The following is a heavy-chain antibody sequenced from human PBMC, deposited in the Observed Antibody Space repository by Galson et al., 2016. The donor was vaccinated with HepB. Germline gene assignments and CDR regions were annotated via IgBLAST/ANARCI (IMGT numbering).Heavy chain of an antibody. D-gene: IGHD4-17*01. J-gene: IGHJ4*02. V-gene: IGHV2-5*02. CDR3: AHRTVTAVTSPFND. Sequence: PALVKPTQTLTLTSTFSGFSLSTSGVGVGWIRQPPGKALEWLALIYWDDDKSYSPSLKSRLTITKDTSKNHVVLTVTDMDPVDTATYYCAHRTVTAVTSPFNDWGQGALVTVSS. CDR1: GFSLSTSGVG. CDR2: IYWDDDK.